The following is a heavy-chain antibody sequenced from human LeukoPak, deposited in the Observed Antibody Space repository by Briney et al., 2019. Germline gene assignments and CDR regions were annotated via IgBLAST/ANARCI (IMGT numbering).Heavy chain of an antibody. J-gene: IGHJ6*03. D-gene: IGHD1-26*01. CDR3: ARVRGSSGSYEYYHYMDV. Sequence: KPSETLSLACAVYGGSFSGYYWSWIRQPPGKGLEWIGEINHSGSTNYNPSLKSRVTISVDTSKNQFSLKLSSVTAADTAVYYCARVRGSSGSYEYYHYMDVWGKGTTVTISS. CDR1: GGSFSGYY. CDR2: INHSGST. V-gene: IGHV4-34*01.